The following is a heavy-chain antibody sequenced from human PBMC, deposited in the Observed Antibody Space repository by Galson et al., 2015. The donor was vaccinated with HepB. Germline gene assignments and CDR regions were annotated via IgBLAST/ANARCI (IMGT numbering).Heavy chain of an antibody. Sequence: LRLSCAASGFTFSSYSMNWVCQAPGKGLEWVSSISSSSSYIYYADSVKGRFTISRDNAKNSLYLQMNSLRAEDTAVYYCARDSSGYDPLYYYYGMDVWGQGTTVTVSS. CDR1: GFTFSSYS. CDR2: ISSSSSYI. J-gene: IGHJ6*02. D-gene: IGHD5-12*01. V-gene: IGHV3-21*01. CDR3: ARDSSGYDPLYYYYGMDV.